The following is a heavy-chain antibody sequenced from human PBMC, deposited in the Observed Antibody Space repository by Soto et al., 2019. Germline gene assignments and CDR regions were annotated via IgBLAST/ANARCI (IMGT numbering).Heavy chain of an antibody. Sequence: ASVKVSWKASGYTFTSYDINWGRQAPGQGLEWMGWMNPNSGNTGYAQKFQGRVTMTRNTSISTAYMELSSLRSEDTAVYYCARGSDGLTLGRYYYYGMDVWGQGTTVTVSS. D-gene: IGHD6-19*01. J-gene: IGHJ6*02. CDR3: ARGSDGLTLGRYYYYGMDV. CDR1: GYTFTSYD. CDR2: MNPNSGNT. V-gene: IGHV1-8*01.